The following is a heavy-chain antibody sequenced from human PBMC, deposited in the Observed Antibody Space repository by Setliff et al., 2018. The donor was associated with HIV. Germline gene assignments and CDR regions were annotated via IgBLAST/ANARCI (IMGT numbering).Heavy chain of an antibody. CDR1: GFTFNSYS. CDR2: INWNGGST. J-gene: IGHJ3*02. D-gene: IGHD6-19*01. Sequence: PGGSLRLSCAASGFTFNSYSMNWVRQAPGKGLEWVSGINWNGGSTGYVDSVKGRFTISRDNAKNSLYLQMNSLRAEDMALYYCVRDKWLVPDTFDIWGQGTMVTVSS. CDR3: VRDKWLVPDTFDI. V-gene: IGHV3-20*04.